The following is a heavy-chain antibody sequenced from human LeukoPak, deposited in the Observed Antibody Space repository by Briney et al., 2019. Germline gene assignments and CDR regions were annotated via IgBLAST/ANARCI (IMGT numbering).Heavy chain of an antibody. CDR2: LYHSGST. J-gene: IGHJ5*02. D-gene: IGHD6-13*01. V-gene: IGHV4-38-2*01. CDR1: GYSISSGYY. Sequence: KPSETLSLTCAVSGYSISSGYYWGWIRQPPGKGLEWIGSLYHSGSTYYNSSLESRVTISVDTSKNQFSLKLSSVTAADTAVYYCARLGSSWYNWFDPWGQGTLVTVSS. CDR3: ARLGSSWYNWFDP.